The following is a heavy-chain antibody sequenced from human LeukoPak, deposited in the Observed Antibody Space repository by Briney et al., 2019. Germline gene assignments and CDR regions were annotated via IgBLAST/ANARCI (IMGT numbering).Heavy chain of an antibody. Sequence: SETLSLTCTVSGYSISSGYYWGWIRQPPGKGLEWIGSIYHSGSTYYNPSLKSRVTISVDTSKNQFPLKLSSVTAADTAVYYCARDRSDSGSYSVDYWGQGTLVTVSS. CDR1: GYSISSGYY. CDR3: ARDRSDSGSYSVDY. J-gene: IGHJ4*02. D-gene: IGHD1-26*01. CDR2: IYHSGST. V-gene: IGHV4-38-2*02.